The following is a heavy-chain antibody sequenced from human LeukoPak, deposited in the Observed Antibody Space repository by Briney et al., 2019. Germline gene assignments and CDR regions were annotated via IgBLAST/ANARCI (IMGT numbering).Heavy chain of an antibody. CDR3: ARAILRDGYNYGYYFDY. V-gene: IGHV1-69*05. J-gene: IGHJ4*02. CDR2: IIPIFGTA. CDR1: GGTFSSYA. D-gene: IGHD5-24*01. Sequence: SVKVSCKAPGGTFSSYAISWVRQAPGQGLEWMGGIIPIFGTANYAQKFQGRVTITTDESTSTAYMELSSLRSGDTAVYYCARAILRDGYNYGYYFDYWGQGTLVTVSS.